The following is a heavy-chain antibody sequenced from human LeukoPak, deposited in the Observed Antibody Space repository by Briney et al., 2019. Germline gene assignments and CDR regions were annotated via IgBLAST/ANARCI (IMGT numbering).Heavy chain of an antibody. Sequence: PGRSLRLSCAASGFTFSSYVIHWVRQAPGKGLEWVAVISYDGSNKYYADSVKGRFTISRDNSKNTVYLQMNSLRAEDTAVYYCARAANWNDGGFDYRGQGTLVTVSS. CDR3: ARAANWNDGGFDY. CDR1: GFTFSSYV. CDR2: ISYDGSNK. J-gene: IGHJ4*02. V-gene: IGHV3-30*04. D-gene: IGHD1-1*01.